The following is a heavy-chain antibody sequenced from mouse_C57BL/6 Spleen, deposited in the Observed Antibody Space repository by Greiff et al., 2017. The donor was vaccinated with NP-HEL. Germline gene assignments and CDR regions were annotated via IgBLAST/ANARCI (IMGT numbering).Heavy chain of an antibody. J-gene: IGHJ2*01. D-gene: IGHD2-4*01. V-gene: IGHV1-55*01. CDR2: IYPGSGST. Sequence: QVQLKQPGAELVKPGASVKMSCKASGYTFTSYWITWVKQRPGQGLEWIGDIYPGSGSTNYNEKFKSKATLTVDTSSSTAYMQLSSLTSEDSAVYYCAREGFYDYDGNFDYWGQGTTLTVSS. CDR1: GYTFTSYW. CDR3: AREGFYDYDGNFDY.